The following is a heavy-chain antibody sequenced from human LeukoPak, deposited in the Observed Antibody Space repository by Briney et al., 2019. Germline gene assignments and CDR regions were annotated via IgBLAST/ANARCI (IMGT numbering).Heavy chain of an antibody. V-gene: IGHV3-66*02. CDR1: EFSVGSNY. D-gene: IGHD3-22*01. CDR3: AKDPLYYYDSSGYYPLAFSYFQH. CDR2: IYSGGST. Sequence: GGSLRLSCAASEFSVGSNYMTWVRQAPGKGLEWVSLIYSGGSTYYADSVKGRFTISRDNSKNTLYLQMNSLRAEDTAVYYCAKDPLYYYDSSGYYPLAFSYFQHWGQGTLVTVSS. J-gene: IGHJ1*01.